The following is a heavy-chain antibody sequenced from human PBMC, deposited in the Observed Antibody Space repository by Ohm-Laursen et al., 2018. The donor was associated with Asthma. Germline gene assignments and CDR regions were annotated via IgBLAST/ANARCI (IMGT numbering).Heavy chain of an antibody. D-gene: IGHD1-26*01. CDR1: GGSISSGGYY. V-gene: IGHV4-31*03. CDR2: IYYSGST. J-gene: IGHJ6*02. Sequence: PSETLSLTCTVSGGSISSGGYYWSWIRQHPGKGLEWIGYIYYSGSTYYNPSLKSRVTISVDTSKNQFSLKLSSVTAADTAVYYCARSVRELLVHYGMDVWGQGTTVTVSS. CDR3: ARSVRELLVHYGMDV.